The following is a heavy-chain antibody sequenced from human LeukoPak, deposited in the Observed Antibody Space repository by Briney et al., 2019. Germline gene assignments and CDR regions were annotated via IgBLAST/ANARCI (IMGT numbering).Heavy chain of an antibody. J-gene: IGHJ5*01. Sequence: GGSLRLSCVVSGFTFSDYSMNWVRQAPGKGLEWVAVIWDDGGTKYYSDSVKGRFTISRDNSKSTLYLEMNSLRVEDTAVYYCAREGLTGSTNWFDSWGQGTLATVSS. CDR1: GFTFSDYS. D-gene: IGHD1-7*01. CDR2: IWDDGGTK. CDR3: AREGLTGSTNWFDS. V-gene: IGHV3-33*08.